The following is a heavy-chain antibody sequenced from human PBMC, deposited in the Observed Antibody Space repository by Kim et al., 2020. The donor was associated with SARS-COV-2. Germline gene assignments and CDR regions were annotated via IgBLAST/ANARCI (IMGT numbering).Heavy chain of an antibody. D-gene: IGHD6-19*01. J-gene: IGHJ4*02. CDR2: ISGDGGST. CDR3: AKDMFRDTYSSGWYDLDY. V-gene: IGHV3-43*02. CDR1: GFTFDDYA. Sequence: GGSLRLSCAASGFTFDDYAMHWVRQAPGKGLEWVSLISGDGGSTYYADSVKGRFTVSRDNSKNSLYLQMNSLRTEDTALYYCAKDMFRDTYSSGWYDLDYWGQGTLVTVSS.